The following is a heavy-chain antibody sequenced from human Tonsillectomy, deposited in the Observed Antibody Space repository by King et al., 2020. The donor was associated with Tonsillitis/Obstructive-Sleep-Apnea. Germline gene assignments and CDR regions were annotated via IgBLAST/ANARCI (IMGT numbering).Heavy chain of an antibody. V-gene: IGHV4-4*02. CDR3: ARVEVKGGHYYYYYMDV. Sequence: QLQESGPGLVKPSGTLSLTCDVSGGSISSSNWWSWVRQPPGKGLEWIGEIYHSGSTNYIPSLKSRVTISVDKSKNQFSLKLSSVTAADPAVYYCARVEVKGGHYYYYYMDVWGKGTTVTVS. CDR1: GGSISSSNW. J-gene: IGHJ6*03. D-gene: IGHD3-16*01. CDR2: IYHSGST.